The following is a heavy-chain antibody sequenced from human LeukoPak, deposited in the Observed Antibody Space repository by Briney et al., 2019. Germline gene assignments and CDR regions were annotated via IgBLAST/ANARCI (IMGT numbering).Heavy chain of an antibody. CDR2: IYYSGST. CDR1: GGSISSTTYY. V-gene: IGHV4-39*07. J-gene: IGHJ4*02. D-gene: IGHD1-26*01. Sequence: SETLSLTCIVSGGSISSTTYYWGWIRQPPGKGLEWIGSIYYSGSTWYNPSLKSRVTVSADTSKNQFSLRLSSVTAADTAVYFCARAPQWASLGSFDYWGQGTLVTVSS. CDR3: ARAPQWASLGSFDY.